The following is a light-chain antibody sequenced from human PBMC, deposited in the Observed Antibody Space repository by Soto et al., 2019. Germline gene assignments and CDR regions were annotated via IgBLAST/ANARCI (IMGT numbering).Light chain of an antibody. V-gene: IGKV3-20*01. CDR3: QEYGSSGT. CDR2: GAS. CDR1: QSVSNNY. Sequence: EIVLTQSPGTLSLSPGERATLSCRASQSVSNNYLAWYQQKPGQAPRLLIYGASNRATGIQEKVSARGSGTECTLTVRRLQPEDFGVYYSQEYGSSGTFGQGTKV. J-gene: IGKJ1*01.